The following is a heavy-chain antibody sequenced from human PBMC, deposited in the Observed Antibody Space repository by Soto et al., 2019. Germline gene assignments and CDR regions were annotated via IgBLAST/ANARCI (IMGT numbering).Heavy chain of an antibody. J-gene: IGHJ6*02. D-gene: IGHD4-17*01. CDR3: AKPFKLFGDYHYYYYGMDV. CDR1: VFTFISYG. V-gene: IGHV3-30*18. Sequence: GWSLRLACAASVFTFISYGMHWVRQAPGKGLEWVAVISYDGSNKYYADSVKGRFTISRDNSKNTLYLQMNSLRAEDTAVYYCAKPFKLFGDYHYYYYGMDVWGQGTTVTVSS. CDR2: ISYDGSNK.